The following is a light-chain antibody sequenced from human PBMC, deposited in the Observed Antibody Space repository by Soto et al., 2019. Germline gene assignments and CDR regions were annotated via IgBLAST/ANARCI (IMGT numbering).Light chain of an antibody. J-gene: IGLJ1*01. V-gene: IGLV2-18*01. CDR3: SLYTSSSTYV. Sequence: QSALTQPPSVSGSPGQSVTISCTGTISDVGSYTRVSWYQLPPGTAPKVLIYDVTNRPSGVPDRFSGSQSGKTASLTISGLQAEDEADYYCSLYTSSSTYVFGTGNKLTVL. CDR1: ISDVGSYTR. CDR2: DVT.